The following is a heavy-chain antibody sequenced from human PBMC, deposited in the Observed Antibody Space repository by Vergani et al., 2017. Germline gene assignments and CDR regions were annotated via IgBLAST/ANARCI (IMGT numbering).Heavy chain of an antibody. V-gene: IGHV4-31*03. CDR3: ARDRQDERIPSGVGGEHWYFDL. J-gene: IGHJ2*01. CDR2: IYYSGST. Sequence: QVQLQESGPGLVKPSQTLSLTCTVSGGSISSGGYYWSWIRQHPGKGLEWIGYIYYSGSTYYNPSLKSRVTISVDTSKNQFSLKLSSVTAADTAVYYCARDRQDERIPSGVGGEHWYFDLWGRGTLVTVSS. D-gene: IGHD2-21*01. CDR1: GGSISSGGYY.